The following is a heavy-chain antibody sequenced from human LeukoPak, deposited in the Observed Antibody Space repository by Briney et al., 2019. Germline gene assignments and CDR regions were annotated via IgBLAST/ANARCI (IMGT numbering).Heavy chain of an antibody. J-gene: IGHJ4*02. Sequence: SETLSLTCTVSGGSISSYYWSWIRQPPGKGLEWIGYIYYSGSTNYNPSLKSRVTISVDTSKNQFSLKLSSVTAADTAVYYCARGENRPEFDYWGQGTLVTVSS. V-gene: IGHV4-59*01. CDR2: IYYSGST. D-gene: IGHD2/OR15-2a*01. CDR3: ARGENRPEFDY. CDR1: GGSISSYY.